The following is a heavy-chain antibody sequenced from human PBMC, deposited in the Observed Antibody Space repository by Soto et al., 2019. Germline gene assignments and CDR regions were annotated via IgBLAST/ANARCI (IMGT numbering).Heavy chain of an antibody. D-gene: IGHD1-20*01. CDR3: ARGPARHNWNDGLYYYYYYGMDV. CDR2: IIPIFGTA. Sequence: QVQLVQSGAEVKKPGSSVKVSCKASGGTFSSYAISWVRQAPGQGLEWMGGIIPIFGTANYAQKFQGRVTITADESTSTAYMELSSLRSEDTAVYYCARGPARHNWNDGLYYYYYYGMDVWGQGTTVTVSS. CDR1: GGTFSSYA. V-gene: IGHV1-69*01. J-gene: IGHJ6*02.